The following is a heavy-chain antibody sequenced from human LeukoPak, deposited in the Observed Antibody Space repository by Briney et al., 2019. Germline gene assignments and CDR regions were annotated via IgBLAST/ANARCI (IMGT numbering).Heavy chain of an antibody. V-gene: IGHV4-4*07. CDR3: AKRMGE. CDR2: IYASGTT. J-gene: IGHJ4*02. D-gene: IGHD3-16*01. CDR1: GGSISSDY. Sequence: SETLSLTCTVFGGSISSDYWSWIRQPAGKGLEWIGRIYASGTTNYNPSLKSRLTMSVDTSKNQFSLKLRSVTAADTAVYYCAKRMGEWGQGTLVTVSS.